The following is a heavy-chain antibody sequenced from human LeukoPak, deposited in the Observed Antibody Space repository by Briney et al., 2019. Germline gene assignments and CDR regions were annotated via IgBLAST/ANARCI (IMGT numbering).Heavy chain of an antibody. D-gene: IGHD3-22*01. Sequence: SETLSLTCAVSGGSISSSNWWSWVRQPPGKGLEWIGEVYHSGSTNYNPSLTSRVTMSVDESKNQFSLKLSSVTAADTAVYYCATYYDSSGYRFDYWGQGTLVTVSS. J-gene: IGHJ4*02. V-gene: IGHV4-4*02. CDR2: VYHSGST. CDR1: GGSISSSNW. CDR3: ATYYDSSGYRFDY.